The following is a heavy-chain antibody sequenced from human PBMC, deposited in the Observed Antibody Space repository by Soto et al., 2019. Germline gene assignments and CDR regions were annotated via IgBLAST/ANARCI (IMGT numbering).Heavy chain of an antibody. CDR1: GFSFRTTW. V-gene: IGHV3-15*05. CDR2: IKSKSAGETT. J-gene: IGHJ4*02. CDR3: STRSPFSGSVFDY. Sequence: EVQLVESGGGLVKPGGSLRLSCAASGFSFRTTWMAWVRQAPGKGLEWVGRIKSKSAGETTDYADPVKGRFTISRDDSTDTLYLHMDSLETGDTAVYYCSTRSPFSGSVFDYWGQGTLVTVSS. D-gene: IGHD1-26*01.